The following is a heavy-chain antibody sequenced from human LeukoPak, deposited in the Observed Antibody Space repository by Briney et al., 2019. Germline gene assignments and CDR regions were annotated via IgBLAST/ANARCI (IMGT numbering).Heavy chain of an antibody. CDR2: IQSGGST. CDR3: ARGLSDNTQPFDP. Sequence: GGSLRRSCAASGFTVSSRFMMWVRQAPGKGLEWVFLIQSGGSTFYADSVKGRFTISRDNSKNILYLQMNSLRAEDTAVYYCARGLSDNTQPFDPSGQGTLGTVSS. D-gene: IGHD2-2*02. V-gene: IGHV3-66*01. J-gene: IGHJ5*02. CDR1: GFTVSSRF.